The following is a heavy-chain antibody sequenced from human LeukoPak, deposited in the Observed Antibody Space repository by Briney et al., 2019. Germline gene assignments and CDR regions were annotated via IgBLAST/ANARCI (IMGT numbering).Heavy chain of an antibody. CDR1: GGSISSGGYY. D-gene: IGHD5-18*01. CDR3: ARDHGKTTAMVT. CDR2: IYYSGST. Sequence: SETPSLTCTVSGGSISSGGYYWSWIRQHPGKGLEWIGYIYYSGSTYYNPSLKSRVTISVDTSKNQFSLKLSSVTAADTAVYYCARDHGKTTAMVTWGQGTLVTVSS. J-gene: IGHJ5*02. V-gene: IGHV4-31*03.